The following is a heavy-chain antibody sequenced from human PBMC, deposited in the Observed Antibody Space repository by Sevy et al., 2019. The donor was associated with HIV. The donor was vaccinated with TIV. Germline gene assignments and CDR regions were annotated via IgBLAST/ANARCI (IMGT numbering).Heavy chain of an antibody. CDR3: ASAIEIPKWGDDY. J-gene: IGHJ4*02. D-gene: IGHD3-10*01. CDR2: ISSIGSTI. V-gene: IGHV3-11*01. Sequence: GGSLRLSCAASGFTFSDYYMSWIRQAPGKGLEWVSYISSIGSTIYYADSVKGRFTISRDNAKNSLYLQMNSLRAEDTAVYYCASAIEIPKWGDDYGGQGTLLTVSS. CDR1: GFTFSDYY.